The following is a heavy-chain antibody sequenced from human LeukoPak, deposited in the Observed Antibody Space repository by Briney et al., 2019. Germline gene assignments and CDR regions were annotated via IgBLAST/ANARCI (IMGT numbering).Heavy chain of an antibody. CDR3: VRVAGSIDY. V-gene: IGHV1-8*03. CDR2: MNPNSGYT. D-gene: IGHD6-19*01. Sequence: ASVKVSCKASGYTFTTYDINWVRQATGQGLEWMGWMNPNSGYTGYAQKFQGRVTITRDTSISTAYMELSSLRSEDTAVYYCVRVAGSIDYWGQGTLVTVSS. CDR1: GYTFTTYD. J-gene: IGHJ4*02.